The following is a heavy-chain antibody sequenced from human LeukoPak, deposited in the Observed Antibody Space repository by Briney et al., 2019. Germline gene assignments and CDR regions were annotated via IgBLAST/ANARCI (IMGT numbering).Heavy chain of an antibody. Sequence: GGSLRLSCAASGFTFSSYWMSWVRQAPGKGLEWVANIKQDGSEKYYVDPVKDRFTISRDNAKNSLYLQMNSLRDDDTAVYYCTVAQPAAPFDYWGQGTLVTVSS. V-gene: IGHV3-7*01. CDR2: IKQDGSEK. CDR3: TVAQPAAPFDY. CDR1: GFTFSSYW. J-gene: IGHJ4*02. D-gene: IGHD2-2*01.